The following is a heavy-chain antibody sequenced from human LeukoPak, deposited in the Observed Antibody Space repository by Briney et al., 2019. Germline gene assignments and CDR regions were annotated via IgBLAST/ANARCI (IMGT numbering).Heavy chain of an antibody. Sequence: TSETLSLTCTVSGGSISSYYWSWIRQPPGKGLEWIGYIYYSGSTNYNPSLKSRVTISVDTSKNQFSLKLSSVTAADTAVYYCARAKRRDYYDSSGYYYLNWFDPGAREPWSPSPQ. V-gene: IGHV4-59*12. D-gene: IGHD3-22*01. CDR2: IYYSGST. CDR1: GGSISSYY. J-gene: IGHJ5*02. CDR3: ARAKRRDYYDSSGYYYLNWFDP.